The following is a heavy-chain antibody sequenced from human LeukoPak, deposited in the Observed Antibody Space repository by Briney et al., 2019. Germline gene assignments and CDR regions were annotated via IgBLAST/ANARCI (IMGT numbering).Heavy chain of an antibody. CDR2: IDTSGDT. CDR1: GASIRAYY. V-gene: IGHV4-4*07. D-gene: IGHD2-15*01. Sequence: SETLSLTCTVSGASIRAYYWSWIRQPAGRGLEWIGRIDTSGDTNYNASLKSRVTMSVDTSENQFSLKLSSVTATDTAVYYCARSLSGGSHYYYYMDVWGKGTTVSVSS. J-gene: IGHJ6*03. CDR3: ARSLSGGSHYYYYMDV.